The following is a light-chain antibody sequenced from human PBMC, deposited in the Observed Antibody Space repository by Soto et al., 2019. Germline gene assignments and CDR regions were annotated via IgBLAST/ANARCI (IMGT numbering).Light chain of an antibody. J-gene: IGKJ1*01. CDR1: QSVLFVSNNKNF. Sequence: VLTQSPGSLTVALVGRATIHCRSNQSVLFVSNNKNFLAWYQQKPGQPPKLFLNWASTRESGVPDRFIGGGSGTEFTLAISSLHAEDVAVYYCQQFFHAPTFGQGTKVDSK. CDR3: QQFFHAPT. V-gene: IGKV4-1*01. CDR2: WAS.